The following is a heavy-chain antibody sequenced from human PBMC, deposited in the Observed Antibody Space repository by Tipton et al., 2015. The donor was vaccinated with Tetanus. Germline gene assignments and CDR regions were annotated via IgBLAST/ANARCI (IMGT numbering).Heavy chain of an antibody. V-gene: IGHV4-59*01. CDR1: GGSISSYY. J-gene: IGHJ4*02. Sequence: TLSLTCTVSGGSISSYYWSWIRQPPGKGLEWIGYVYYTGSTNHNPSLKSRVTISVDKAKNQFSLKLTSVTAADTAVYYCARATEHDIMTGYDNWGPGTQVTVSS. D-gene: IGHD3-9*01. CDR3: ARATEHDIMTGYDN. CDR2: VYYTGST.